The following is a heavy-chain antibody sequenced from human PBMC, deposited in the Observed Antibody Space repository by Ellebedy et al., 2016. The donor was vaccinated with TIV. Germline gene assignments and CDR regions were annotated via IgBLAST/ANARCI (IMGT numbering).Heavy chain of an antibody. D-gene: IGHD6-13*01. CDR3: AKGPRWQQLIPSLLDY. CDR2: ISNSGDST. CDR1: GLTFSSFA. Sequence: GGSLRLXXAASGLTFSSFATNWVRQAPGKGLEWVSGISNSGDSTYYADSVKGRFTISRDTSQNTLYLQMNSLRAEDTAVYYCAKGPRWQQLIPSLLDYWGQGTLVTVSS. V-gene: IGHV3-23*01. J-gene: IGHJ4*02.